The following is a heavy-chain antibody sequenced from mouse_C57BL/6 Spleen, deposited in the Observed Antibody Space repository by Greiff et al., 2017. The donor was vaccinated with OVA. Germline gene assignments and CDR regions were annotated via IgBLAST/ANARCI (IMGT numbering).Heavy chain of an antibody. D-gene: IGHD1-1*01. CDR1: GYTFTSYW. V-gene: IGHV1-72*01. CDR2: IDPNSGGT. CDR3: ARERDYYGSSPWFAY. J-gene: IGHJ3*01. Sequence: QVQLKQPGAELVKPGASVKLPCKASGYTFTSYWMHWVKQRPGRGLEWIGRIDPNSGGTKYNEKFKSKATLTVDKPSSTAYMQLSSLTSEDSAVYYCARERDYYGSSPWFAYWGQGTLVTVSA.